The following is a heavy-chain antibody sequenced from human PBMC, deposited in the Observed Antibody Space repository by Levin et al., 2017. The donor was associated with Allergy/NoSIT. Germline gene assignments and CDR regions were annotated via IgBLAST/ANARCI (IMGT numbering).Heavy chain of an antibody. J-gene: IGHJ4*02. CDR2: MNPNSGNT. D-gene: IGHD3-3*01. V-gene: IGHV1-8*01. Sequence: GESLKISCKASGYTFTSYDINWVRQATGQGLEWMGWMNPNSGNTGYAQKFQGRVTMTRNTSISTAYMELSSLRSEDTAVYYCARGLERFLEWLPDLGYWGQGTLVTVSS. CDR1: GYTFTSYD. CDR3: ARGLERFLEWLPDLGY.